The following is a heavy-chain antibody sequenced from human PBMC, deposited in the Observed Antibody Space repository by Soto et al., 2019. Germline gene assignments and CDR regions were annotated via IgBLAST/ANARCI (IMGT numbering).Heavy chain of an antibody. D-gene: IGHD6-13*01. CDR2: ISAYNGNT. CDR1: GYTFTSYG. CDR3: ARGGHSSSWEDWFDP. V-gene: IGHV1-18*04. J-gene: IGHJ5*02. Sequence: ASVKVSCKASGYTFTSYGISWVRQAPGQGLEWMGWISAYNGNTNYAQKLQGRVTMTTDTSTSTAYMELRSLRSDDTAGYYCARGGHSSSWEDWFDPWGQGTLVTVSS.